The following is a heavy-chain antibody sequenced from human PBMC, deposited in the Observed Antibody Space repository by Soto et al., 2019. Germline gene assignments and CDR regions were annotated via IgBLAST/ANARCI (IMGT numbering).Heavy chain of an antibody. CDR2: ISAYNGNT. CDR1: GYTFTSYG. Sequence: QVQLVQSGAEVKKPGASVKVSCKASGYTFTSYGISWVRQAPGQGLEWMGWISAYNGNTNYAQKLQGRVTMTTDTSTSTAYRELRSLRSDDTAVYYCARRYGSGSRNYYMDVWGKGTTVTVSS. J-gene: IGHJ6*03. D-gene: IGHD3-10*01. CDR3: ARRYGSGSRNYYMDV. V-gene: IGHV1-18*01.